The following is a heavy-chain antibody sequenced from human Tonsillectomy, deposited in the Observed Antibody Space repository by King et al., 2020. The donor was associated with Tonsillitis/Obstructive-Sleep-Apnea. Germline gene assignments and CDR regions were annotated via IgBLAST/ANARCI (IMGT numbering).Heavy chain of an antibody. J-gene: IGHJ3*02. CDR2: ISYDGSNK. CDR1: GFTFSSYA. D-gene: IGHD3-10*01. V-gene: IGHV3-30*04. Sequence: QLVQSGGGVVQPGRSLRLSCAASGFTFSSYAMHWVRQAPGKGLEWVAVISYDGSNKYYADSVKGRFTISRDNSKNTLYLQMNSLRAEDTAVYYCARDPPLLWFGELLWTGAFDIWGQGTMVTVSS. CDR3: ARDPPLLWFGELLWTGAFDI.